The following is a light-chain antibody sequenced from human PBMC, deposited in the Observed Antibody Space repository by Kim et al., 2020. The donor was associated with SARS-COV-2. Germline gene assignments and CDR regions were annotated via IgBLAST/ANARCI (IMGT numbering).Light chain of an antibody. CDR3: QQYGSSPWT. CDR2: GAS. Sequence: SLSPGESATLSCRASQSVSSSYLAWYQQKPGQAPRLLIYGASSRATGIPDRFSGSGSGTDFTLTISRLEPEDFAVYYCQQYGSSPWTFGQGTKVDI. CDR1: QSVSSSY. J-gene: IGKJ1*01. V-gene: IGKV3-20*01.